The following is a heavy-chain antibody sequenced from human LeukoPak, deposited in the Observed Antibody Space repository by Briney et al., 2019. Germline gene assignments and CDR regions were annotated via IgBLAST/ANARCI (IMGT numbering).Heavy chain of an antibody. CDR2: IYTSGST. J-gene: IGHJ6*03. CDR3: ARERGFDDILTGYYVYYYMDV. V-gene: IGHV4-61*02. CDR1: GGSISSGSYY. D-gene: IGHD3-9*01. Sequence: SETLSLTCTVSGGSISSGSYYWSWIRQPAGKGLEWIGRIYTSGSTNCNPSLKSRVTMSVDTSKNQFSLKLSSVTAADTAVYYCARERGFDDILTGYYVYYYMDVWGQGTMVTVSS.